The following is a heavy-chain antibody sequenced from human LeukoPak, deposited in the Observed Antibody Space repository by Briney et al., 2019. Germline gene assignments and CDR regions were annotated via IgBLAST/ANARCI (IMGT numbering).Heavy chain of an antibody. CDR2: INHSGST. J-gene: IGHJ4*02. Sequence: KPSETLSLTCAVYGGSFSGYYWSWIRQPPGKGLEWIGEINHSGSTNYNPSLKSRVTISVDTSKNQFSLKLSSVTAADTAVYYCARMARKLVVAARKRYSDYWGQGTLVTVSS. D-gene: IGHD2-15*01. CDR3: ARMARKLVVAARKRYSDY. V-gene: IGHV4-34*01. CDR1: GGSFSGYY.